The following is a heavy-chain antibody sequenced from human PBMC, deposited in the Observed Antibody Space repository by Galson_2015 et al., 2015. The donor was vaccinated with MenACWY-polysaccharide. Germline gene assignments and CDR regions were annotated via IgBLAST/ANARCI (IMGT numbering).Heavy chain of an antibody. V-gene: IGHV3-23*01. D-gene: IGHD1-26*01. CDR1: GFAFSSYA. J-gene: IGHJ2*01. CDR2: ISGGGSTT. CDR3: AMTAKVGPNKESHWYFHL. Sequence: SLRLSCAASGFAFSSYAMSWVRQAPGKGLEWVSVISGGGSTTNYADSVKGRFTISRDNSKNTLYLQVNSLRAEDTALYYCAMTAKVGPNKESHWYFHLWGRGTLVTVFS.